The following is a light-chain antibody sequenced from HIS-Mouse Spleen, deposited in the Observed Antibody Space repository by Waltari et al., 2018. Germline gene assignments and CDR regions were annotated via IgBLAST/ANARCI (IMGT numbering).Light chain of an antibody. J-gene: IGLJ2*01. CDR1: ALPKKS. V-gene: IGLV3-10*01. Sequence: SYELTQPPSVSVSPGQTARITCPGDALPKKSAYWYQQKSGQALVLVIYEDSKRPSGIPERFSGSSSGTMATLTISGAQVEDEADYYCYSTDSSGNHRVFGGGTKLTVL. CDR2: EDS. CDR3: YSTDSSGNHRV.